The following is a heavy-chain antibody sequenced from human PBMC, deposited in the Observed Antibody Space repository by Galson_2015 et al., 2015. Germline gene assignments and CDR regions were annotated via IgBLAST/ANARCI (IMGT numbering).Heavy chain of an antibody. Sequence: LSLTCAVSGGSISSSNWWSWVRQPPGKGLAWIGEIYHSGSTNYNPSLKSRVTISVDKSKNQFSLKLSSVTAADTAVYYCARGYIYCSSTSCYYYYYYMDVWGKGTTVTVSS. D-gene: IGHD2-2*01. CDR3: ARGYIYCSSTSCYYYYYYMDV. CDR2: IYHSGST. J-gene: IGHJ6*03. V-gene: IGHV4-4*02. CDR1: GGSISSSNW.